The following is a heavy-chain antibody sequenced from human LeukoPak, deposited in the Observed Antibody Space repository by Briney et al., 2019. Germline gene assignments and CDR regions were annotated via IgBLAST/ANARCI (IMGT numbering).Heavy chain of an antibody. CDR3: ARQAAAGSNDAFDI. V-gene: IGHV1-2*02. J-gene: IGHJ3*02. D-gene: IGHD6-13*01. CDR2: INPNSVGT. Sequence: GASVKVSCKASGYTFTGYYMHWVRQAPGQGLEWMGWINPNSVGTNYAQKFQGRVTMTRYTSISTAYMELSRLRSDDTAVYYCARQAAAGSNDAFDIWGQGTMVTVSS. CDR1: GYTFTGYY.